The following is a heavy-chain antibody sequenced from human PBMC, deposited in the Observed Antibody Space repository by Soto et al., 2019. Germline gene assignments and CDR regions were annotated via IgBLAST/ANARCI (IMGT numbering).Heavy chain of an antibody. J-gene: IGHJ4*02. D-gene: IGHD2-2*01. Sequence: GASVKVSCKASGYTFTSYDINWVRQATGQGLEWMGWMNPNSGNTGYAQKFQGSVTMTRNTSISTAYMELSSLRSEDTAVYYCARGRRVPAAMDYLYYFDYWGQGTLVTVSS. CDR2: MNPNSGNT. CDR1: GYTFTSYD. V-gene: IGHV1-8*01. CDR3: ARGRRVPAAMDYLYYFDY.